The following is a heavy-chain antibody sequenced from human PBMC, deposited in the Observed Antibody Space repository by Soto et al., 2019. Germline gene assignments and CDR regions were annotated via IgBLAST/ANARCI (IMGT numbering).Heavy chain of an antibody. J-gene: IGHJ4*02. CDR2: TYYRSKWYY. V-gene: IGHV6-1*01. Sequence: QVQLQQSGPGLVQPSQTLSLTCAISGDSVSSNSVVWNWIRQSPSRGLEWLGRTYYRSKWYYEYADSVQRRIIITPDTSKNQLSLQLNSVTPEDTGVYYCARLVGNSWIYYWGQGTLVTVSS. CDR1: GDSVSSNSVV. D-gene: IGHD6-13*01. CDR3: ARLVGNSWIYY.